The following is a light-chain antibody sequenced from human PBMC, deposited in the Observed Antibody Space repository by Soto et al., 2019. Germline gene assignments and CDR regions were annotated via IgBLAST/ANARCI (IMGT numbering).Light chain of an antibody. CDR3: QQYNSWPPAYT. CDR1: QSVGSN. CDR2: GAS. J-gene: IGKJ2*01. V-gene: IGKV3-15*01. Sequence: EIVLTQSPVPLSVSPGEGATLSCRSSQSVGSNLAWYQQKPGQTPRLLIHGASTRATGIPARFSGSASGAEFALTISTLQSEDFAVYYCQQYNSWPPAYTFGQGTKLEIK.